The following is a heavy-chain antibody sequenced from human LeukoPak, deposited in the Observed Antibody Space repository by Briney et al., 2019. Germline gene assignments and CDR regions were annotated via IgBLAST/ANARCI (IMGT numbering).Heavy chain of an antibody. CDR2: INPNSGGT. J-gene: IGHJ6*03. V-gene: IGHV1-2*02. CDR3: ARSGVVVPAAIPSRYYYYYYMDV. CDR1: GYTFTGYY. D-gene: IGHD2-2*01. Sequence: ASVKVSCKASGYTFTGYYMHWVRQAPGQGLEWMGWINPNSGGTNYAQKFQGRVTMTRDTSISTAYMELSRLRSDGTAVYYCARSGVVVPAAIPSRYYYYYYMDVWGKGTTVTVSS.